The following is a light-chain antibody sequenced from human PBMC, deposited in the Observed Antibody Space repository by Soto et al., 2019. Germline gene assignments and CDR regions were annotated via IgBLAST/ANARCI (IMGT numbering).Light chain of an antibody. V-gene: IGLV2-14*03. CDR2: AVS. J-gene: IGLJ2*01. CDR3: SSYTSSSGKV. CDR1: SSDVGGYNY. Sequence: QSALTQPASVSGSPGQSITISCTGISSDVGGYNYVSWYQQHPGKAPKLLIYAVSNRPSGVSNRFSGSKSGNTASLTISGLQAEDEADYYCSSYTSSSGKVFGGGTKLTVL.